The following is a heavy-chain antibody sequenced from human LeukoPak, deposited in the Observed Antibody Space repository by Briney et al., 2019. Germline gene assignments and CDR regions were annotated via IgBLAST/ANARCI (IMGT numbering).Heavy chain of an antibody. J-gene: IGHJ4*02. CDR2: IKQDGSEK. V-gene: IGHV3-7*01. D-gene: IGHD5-24*01. CDR1: GFTFSSYW. Sequence: GGSLRLSCAASGFTFSSYWMSWVRQAPGKGLEWVANIKQDGSEKYYVDSVKGRFTISRDNAKNSLYLQMNSLRAEDTAVYYCSPDGYNLFFDYWGQGTLVTVSS. CDR3: SPDGYNLFFDY.